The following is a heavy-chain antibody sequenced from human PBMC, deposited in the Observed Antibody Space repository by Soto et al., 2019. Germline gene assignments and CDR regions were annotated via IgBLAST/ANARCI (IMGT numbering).Heavy chain of an antibody. CDR3: ARDGARYYDFWSGSHAFDI. D-gene: IGHD3-3*01. V-gene: IGHV1-3*01. J-gene: IGHJ3*02. CDR2: INAGNGNT. CDR1: GYTFTSYA. Sequence: ASVKVSCKASGYTFTSYAMHWVRQAPGQKLEWMGWINAGNGNTKYSQKFQGRVTITRDTSASTAYMELSSLRSEDTAVYYCARDGARYYDFWSGSHAFDIWGQGTMVTVSS.